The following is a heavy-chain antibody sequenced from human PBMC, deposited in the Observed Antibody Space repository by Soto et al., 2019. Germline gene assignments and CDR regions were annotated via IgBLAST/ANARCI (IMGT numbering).Heavy chain of an antibody. CDR3: ARLPKGSLVTA. J-gene: IGHJ4*02. CDR2: ISSNSEKT. CDR1: GFRFSEHS. D-gene: IGHD2-21*02. Sequence: VVLVESGGGLVSPGGSLRLSCVASGFRFSEHSMNWVRQAPGKGLQWISYISSNSEKTYYADSVKGRFTVSRDNAKNALLLQMNSLRDDGTATYYCARLPKGSLVTAWGQGARVTVS. V-gene: IGHV3-48*02.